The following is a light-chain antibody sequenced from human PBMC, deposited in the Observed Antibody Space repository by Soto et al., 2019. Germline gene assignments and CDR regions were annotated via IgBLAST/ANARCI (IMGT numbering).Light chain of an antibody. CDR1: QSDSNNY. J-gene: IGKJ1*01. V-gene: IGKV3-20*01. Sequence: EIVLTQSPGTLSLSPGGRATLSCRASQSDSNNYLAWYQRKPGQAPRILIYGASNRATGIPDRLSGSGSGTDFTLTISRMEPEDFAVYYCQQYGSSGTFGQGTKVDIK. CDR3: QQYGSSGT. CDR2: GAS.